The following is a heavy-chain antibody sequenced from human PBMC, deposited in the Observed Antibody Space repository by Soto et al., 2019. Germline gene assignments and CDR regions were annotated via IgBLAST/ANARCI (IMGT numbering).Heavy chain of an antibody. CDR2: IYYSGST. CDR3: ARDIASSSWYAFDY. CDR1: GGSISSGGYY. V-gene: IGHV4-31*03. D-gene: IGHD6-13*01. J-gene: IGHJ4*02. Sequence: SETLSLTCTVSGGSISSGGYYWSWIRQHPGKGLEWIGYIYYSGSTYYNPSLKSRVTISVDTSKNQFSLKLSSVTAADTAVYYCARDIASSSWYAFDYWGQGTLVTVSS.